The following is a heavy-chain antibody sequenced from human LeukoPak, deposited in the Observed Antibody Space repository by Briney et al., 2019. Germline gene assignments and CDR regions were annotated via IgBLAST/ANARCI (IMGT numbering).Heavy chain of an antibody. CDR2: TYYRSQWNN. D-gene: IGHD6-6*01. V-gene: IGHV6-1*01. CDR1: GDSVSSNSAT. Sequence: SQTLSLTCAISGDSVSSNSATWNWIRQSPLRGLEWLGRTYYRSQWNNDYAASVKSRIDINPETSKNQFSLQLNPVTPEDTAVYYCARGRGSSADFDYWGQGTLVTVFS. CDR3: ARGRGSSADFDY. J-gene: IGHJ4*02.